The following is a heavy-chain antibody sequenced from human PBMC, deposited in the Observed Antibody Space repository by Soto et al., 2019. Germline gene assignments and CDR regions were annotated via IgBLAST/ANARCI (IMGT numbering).Heavy chain of an antibody. CDR2: IYHSGST. Sequence: QVQLQESGPGLVKPSGTLSLTCAVSGGSISSSNWWSWVRQPPGKGLEWIGEIYHSGSTNYNPSLKSRVTISVDKSKNQFSLNLSSVTAADTAADYCARDLGGWSSGWYRQEIWGQGTMVTVSS. J-gene: IGHJ3*02. D-gene: IGHD6-19*01. V-gene: IGHV4-4*02. CDR1: GGSISSSNW. CDR3: ARDLGGWSSGWYRQEI.